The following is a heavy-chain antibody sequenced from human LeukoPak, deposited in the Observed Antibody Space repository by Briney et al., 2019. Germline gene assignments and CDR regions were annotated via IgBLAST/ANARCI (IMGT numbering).Heavy chain of an antibody. CDR2: INPNSGGT. Sequence: ASVKVSCKASGYTFTGYYMHWVRQAPGQGLEWMGWINPNSGGTNYAHKFQGRVTMTRETSISTAYMELSRLRSDDTAVYYCARGDIVVVPAAHSRDYWGQGTLVTVSS. V-gene: IGHV1-2*02. CDR1: GYTFTGYY. D-gene: IGHD2-2*01. J-gene: IGHJ4*02. CDR3: ARGDIVVVPAAHSRDY.